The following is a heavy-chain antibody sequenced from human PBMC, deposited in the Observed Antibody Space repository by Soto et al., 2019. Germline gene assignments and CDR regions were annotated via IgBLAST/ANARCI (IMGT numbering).Heavy chain of an antibody. J-gene: IGHJ3*02. CDR3: ARPVSWQWLVRGGAFDI. CDR1: CPSITSVGYY. D-gene: IGHD6-19*01. V-gene: IGHV4-39*01. Sequence: SDILSLISTLSCPSITSVGYYWGWIGDPPGKGLEWIGSIYYSGSTYYNPSLKSRVTISVDTSKNQFSLKLSSVTAADTAVYYCARPVSWQWLVRGGAFDIWGQGTMVS. CDR2: IYYSGST.